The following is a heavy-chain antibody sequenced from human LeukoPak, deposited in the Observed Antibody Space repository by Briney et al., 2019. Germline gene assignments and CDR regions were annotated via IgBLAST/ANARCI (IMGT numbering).Heavy chain of an antibody. Sequence: SETLSLTCAVYGGSFSGYYWSWIRQPPGKGLEWIGEINHSGSTNYNPSLKSRVTISVDTSKNQFSLKLSSVTAADTAVYYCARGDYGGNSGLGFDYWGQGTLVTVSS. J-gene: IGHJ4*02. CDR1: GGSFSGYY. CDR3: ARGDYGGNSGLGFDY. D-gene: IGHD4-23*01. CDR2: INHSGST. V-gene: IGHV4-34*01.